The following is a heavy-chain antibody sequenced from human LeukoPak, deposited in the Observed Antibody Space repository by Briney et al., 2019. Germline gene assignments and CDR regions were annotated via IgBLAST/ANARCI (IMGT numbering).Heavy chain of an antibody. Sequence: SETLSLTCTVSGGSIMSYYWSWIRQPPGKGLEWIGYVYYSGSTNYNPSLKSRVTISVDTSKNQFSLKLTSVTAADTAVYYCARGAAAGDYWGQGTLVTVSS. CDR1: GGSIMSYY. J-gene: IGHJ4*02. CDR3: ARGAAAGDY. D-gene: IGHD6-13*01. V-gene: IGHV4-59*01. CDR2: VYYSGST.